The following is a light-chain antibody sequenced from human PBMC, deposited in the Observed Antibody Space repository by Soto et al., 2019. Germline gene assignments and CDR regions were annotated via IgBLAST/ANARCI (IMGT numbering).Light chain of an antibody. J-gene: IGLJ2*01. V-gene: IGLV1-44*01. CDR1: SSNIGSNY. CDR3: AAWDDSLNGVV. Sequence: QSVLTQPPSASGTPGQRVTISCSGSSSNIGSNYVYWYQQLPGTAPKLLIYSNNQPPSGVPDRFSGSKSGTSASLAISGLQSEDEADYYCAAWDDSLNGVVFGGGTKLTVL. CDR2: SNN.